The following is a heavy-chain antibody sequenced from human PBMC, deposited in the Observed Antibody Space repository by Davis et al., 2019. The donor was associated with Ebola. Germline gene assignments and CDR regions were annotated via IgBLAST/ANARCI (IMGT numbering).Heavy chain of an antibody. J-gene: IGHJ4*02. Sequence: GESLKISCAASGFTFSGSAMHWVRQASGKGLEWVGRIRSKANSYATAYAASVKGRFTISRDDSKNTAYLQMNSLKTEDTAVYYCTAAAGPFDYWGQGTLVTVSP. CDR3: TAAAGPFDY. CDR1: GFTFSGSA. V-gene: IGHV3-73*01. D-gene: IGHD6-13*01. CDR2: IRSKANSYAT.